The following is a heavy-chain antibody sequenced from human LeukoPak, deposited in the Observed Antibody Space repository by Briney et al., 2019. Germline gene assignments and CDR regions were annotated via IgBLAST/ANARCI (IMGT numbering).Heavy chain of an antibody. Sequence: GESLKISCTGFGYSFTTYWIGWVRQMPGTGLEWMGILYPGDSDARYSPSLQGQVTISADKSISTAYLQWSSLKASDTAMYYCARESDNGDESAFDIWGQGTMVTVSS. V-gene: IGHV5-51*01. J-gene: IGHJ3*02. CDR3: ARESDNGDESAFDI. CDR2: LYPGDSDA. D-gene: IGHD4-17*01. CDR1: GYSFTTYW.